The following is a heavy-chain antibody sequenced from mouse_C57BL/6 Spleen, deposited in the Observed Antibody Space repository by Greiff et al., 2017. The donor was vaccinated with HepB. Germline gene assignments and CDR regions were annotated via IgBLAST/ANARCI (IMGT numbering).Heavy chain of an antibody. J-gene: IGHJ4*01. CDR2: IYPRSGNT. Sequence: QVQLKESGAELARPGASVKLSCKASGYTFTSYGISWVKQRTGQGLEWIGEIYPRSGNTYYNEKFKGKATLTADKSSSTAYMELRSLTSEDSAVYFCARDYYGSSPGAMDYWGQGTSVTVSS. V-gene: IGHV1-81*01. D-gene: IGHD1-1*01. CDR1: GYTFTSYG. CDR3: ARDYYGSSPGAMDY.